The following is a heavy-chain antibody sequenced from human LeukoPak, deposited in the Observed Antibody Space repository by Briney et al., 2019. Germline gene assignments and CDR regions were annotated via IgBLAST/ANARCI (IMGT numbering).Heavy chain of an antibody. V-gene: IGHV3-30*02. D-gene: IGHD1-26*01. J-gene: IGHJ4*02. CDR1: GISFSSYG. CDR2: IQNDGTTK. CDR3: AKDGWSGSHDY. Sequence: GGSLRLSCAVSGISFSSYGMHWVRQAPGKGLEWVAFIQNDGTTKYYTDSVKGRFTISRDNSKNTLYLQMNSLRAEDTAVYYCAKDGWSGSHDYLGQGNLVTVSS.